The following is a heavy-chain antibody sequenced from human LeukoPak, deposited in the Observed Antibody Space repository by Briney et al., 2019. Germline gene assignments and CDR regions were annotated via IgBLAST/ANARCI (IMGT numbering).Heavy chain of an antibody. Sequence: GGSLRLSCAVSGLTFNNYAMIWVRQAPGKGLEWVSGISGRGASKYYADSVKGRFTISRDNSKNTLYLQMNSLRAEDTAVYYCAKGVVVAPDVTPFDYWGQGTLVTVSS. J-gene: IGHJ4*02. CDR2: ISGRGASK. D-gene: IGHD2-2*01. V-gene: IGHV3-23*01. CDR1: GLTFNNYA. CDR3: AKGVVVAPDVTPFDY.